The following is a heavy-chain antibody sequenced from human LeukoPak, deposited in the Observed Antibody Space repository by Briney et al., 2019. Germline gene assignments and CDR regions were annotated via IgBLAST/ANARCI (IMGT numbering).Heavy chain of an antibody. D-gene: IGHD2-2*01. CDR1: GFTFSSYG. CDR2: ISYDGSNK. Sequence: QTGGSLRLSCAASGFTFSSYGMHWVRQAPGKGLEWVAVISYDGSNKYYADSVKGRFTISRDNSKNTLYLQMNSLRAEDTAVYYCASVPAAILFRPMTYYYGMDVWGQGTTVTVSS. CDR3: ASVPAAILFRPMTYYYGMDV. J-gene: IGHJ6*02. V-gene: IGHV3-30*03.